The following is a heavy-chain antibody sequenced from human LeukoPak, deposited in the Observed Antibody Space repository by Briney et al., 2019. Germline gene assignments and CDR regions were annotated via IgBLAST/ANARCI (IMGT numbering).Heavy chain of an antibody. V-gene: IGHV4-34*01. D-gene: IGHD2-2*01. Sequence: SETLSLTCVVYGGSFSDYYWSWIRQPPGKGLEWIGEINHSGTTNYNPSLKSRVTISVDRSKNQFSLKLSSVTAADTAVYYCARATKGIVVVPAAPNWFDPWGQGTLVTVSS. CDR1: GGSFSDYY. CDR2: INHSGTT. J-gene: IGHJ5*02. CDR3: ARATKGIVVVPAAPNWFDP.